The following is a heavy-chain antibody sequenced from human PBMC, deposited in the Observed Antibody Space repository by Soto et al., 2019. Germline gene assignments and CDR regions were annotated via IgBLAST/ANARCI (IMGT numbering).Heavy chain of an antibody. CDR3: ARARYSFGLSFDW. CDR2: IKHDGSEK. V-gene: IGHV3-7*01. D-gene: IGHD5-18*01. J-gene: IGHJ4*02. CDR1: GFTFSSYW. Sequence: EVQLVESGGGLVQPGGSLRLSCTASGFTFSSYWMSWVRQAPGMGLEWVATIKHDGSEKYYVDSVRGRFTISRDNAENSLYLQMNSLRAEDTAVFYCARARYSFGLSFDWWGLGTLVTVSS.